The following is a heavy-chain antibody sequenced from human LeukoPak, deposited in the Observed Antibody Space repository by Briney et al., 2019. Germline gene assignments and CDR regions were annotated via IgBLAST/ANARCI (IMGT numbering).Heavy chain of an antibody. V-gene: IGHV3-33*01. Sequence: AGSLRLSCAASGFTFSSYGMHWVRQAPGKGLEWVAVIWYDGSNKYYADSVKGRFTISRDNSKNTLYLQMNSLRDEDTAVYYCARVWGIAAAGGEIEYWGQGTLVTVSS. CDR1: GFTFSSYG. CDR3: ARVWGIAAAGGEIEY. D-gene: IGHD6-13*01. J-gene: IGHJ4*02. CDR2: IWYDGSNK.